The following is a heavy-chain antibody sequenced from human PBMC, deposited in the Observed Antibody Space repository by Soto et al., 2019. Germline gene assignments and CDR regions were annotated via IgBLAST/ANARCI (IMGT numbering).Heavy chain of an antibody. V-gene: IGHV4-31*03. J-gene: IGHJ4*02. D-gene: IGHD6-6*01. CDR2: IYYSGST. CDR3: ARGEGSSPLYFDY. Sequence: QVQLQESGPGLVKPSQTLSLTCTVSGGSISSGGYYWSWIRQHPGKGLEWIGYIYYSGSTYYNPALKSRFTISVDTSKNQCSLKLSSVTAADTAVYYCARGEGSSPLYFDYWGQGTLVTVSS. CDR1: GGSISSGGYY.